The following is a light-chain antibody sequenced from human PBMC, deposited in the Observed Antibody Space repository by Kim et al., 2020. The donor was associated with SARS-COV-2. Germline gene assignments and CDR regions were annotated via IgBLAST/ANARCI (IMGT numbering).Light chain of an antibody. CDR3: QSYDSSNVV. J-gene: IGLJ2*01. CDR2: EDN. V-gene: IGLV6-57*03. Sequence: GNPVTISCTRSSGNIASNYVQWYQQRPGSAPTSVIYEDNQRPSGVPDRFSGSIDSSSNSASLTISGLKTEDEADYYCQSYDSSNVVFGGGTKVTVL. CDR1: SGNIASNY.